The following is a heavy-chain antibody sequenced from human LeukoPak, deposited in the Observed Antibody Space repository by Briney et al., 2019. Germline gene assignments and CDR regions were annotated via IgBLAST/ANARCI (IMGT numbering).Heavy chain of an antibody. CDR3: ARDTSSWPNLDF. J-gene: IGHJ4*02. CDR1: GGSFSNYY. Sequence: SETLSLTCAVYGGSFSNYYWSGVRQPPGKGLEWNGEINHSGSTNYNPSLKSRVTISVDTSKRHFSLRLSPVTAADTAVYYCARDTSSWPNLDFWGQGNLVTVSS. CDR2: INHSGST. V-gene: IGHV4-34*01. D-gene: IGHD6-13*01.